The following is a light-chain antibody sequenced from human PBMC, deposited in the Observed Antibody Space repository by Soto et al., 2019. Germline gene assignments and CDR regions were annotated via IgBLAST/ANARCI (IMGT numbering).Light chain of an antibody. Sequence: EIVLTQSPGTLSLSPGERATLSCRASQSVSNNYLAWYQQKPGQAPRLLIYGASTRATGIPDRFSGSGSETDFTLTISRLEPEDGAVYYCQQYGSSGTVGQGTKVDIK. V-gene: IGKV3-20*01. J-gene: IGKJ1*01. CDR3: QQYGSSGT. CDR2: GAS. CDR1: QSVSNNY.